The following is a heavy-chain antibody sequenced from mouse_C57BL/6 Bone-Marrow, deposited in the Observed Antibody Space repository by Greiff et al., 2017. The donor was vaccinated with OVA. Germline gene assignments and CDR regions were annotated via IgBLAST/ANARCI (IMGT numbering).Heavy chain of an antibody. Sequence: EVKLVESGGGLVKPGGSLKLSCAASGFTFSSYAMSWVRQTPEKRLEWVATISDGGSYTYYPDNVKGRFTISRDNAKNNLYLQMSHLKSEDTAMYYCARDKGKREHRGYFDVWGTGTTVTVSS. J-gene: IGHJ1*03. CDR2: ISDGGSYT. CDR3: ARDKGKREHRGYFDV. V-gene: IGHV5-4*03. D-gene: IGHD1-3*01. CDR1: GFTFSSYA.